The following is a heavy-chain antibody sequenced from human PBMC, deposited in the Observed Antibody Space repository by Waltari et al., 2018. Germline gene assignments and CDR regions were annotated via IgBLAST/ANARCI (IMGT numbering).Heavy chain of an antibody. CDR2: LYTSGST. J-gene: IGHJ3*02. CDR3: ARDSSIAARGRDAFDI. D-gene: IGHD6-6*01. Sequence: QVQLQESGPGLVKPSQTLSLTCTVSGGSLRRGSYYWSWIRPPAGKGLEWIGRLYTSGSTNYNPSLKSRVTISVDTSKNQFSLKLSSLTAADTAVYYCARDSSIAARGRDAFDIWGQGTMVTVSS. CDR1: GGSLRRGSYY. V-gene: IGHV4-61*02.